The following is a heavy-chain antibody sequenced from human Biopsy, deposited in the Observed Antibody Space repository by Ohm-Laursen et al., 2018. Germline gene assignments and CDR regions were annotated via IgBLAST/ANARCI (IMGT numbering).Heavy chain of an antibody. J-gene: IGHJ6*02. CDR1: GESFNGYY. V-gene: IGHV4-34*01. Sequence: SETLSLTCSVYGESFNGYYWSWIRQTPGKGPEWIGEINHSGGTNYNPSLKSRVTISVDTSKNQFSLKVRSVTAADTAVYYCVRGVDYYDPYHYFALDVWGQGTTVTVSS. D-gene: IGHD3-22*01. CDR3: VRGVDYYDPYHYFALDV. CDR2: INHSGGT.